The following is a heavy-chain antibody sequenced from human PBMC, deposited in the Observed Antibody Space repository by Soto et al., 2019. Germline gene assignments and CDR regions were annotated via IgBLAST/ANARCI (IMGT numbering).Heavy chain of an antibody. CDR1: GYTFSSYG. D-gene: IGHD3-16*01. CDR2: ISAYNGDV. CDR3: ARDGPLISSRSWLDP. J-gene: IGHJ5*02. Sequence: QVELVQSGAEVKKPGSSVKVSCKASGYTFSSYGISWVRQAPGQGLEWMGWISAYNGDVNYAQNFQGRVTMATDTSTSTAYMELRSLRSDDTAIYYCARDGPLISSRSWLDPWGPGTLVTVSS. V-gene: IGHV1-18*04.